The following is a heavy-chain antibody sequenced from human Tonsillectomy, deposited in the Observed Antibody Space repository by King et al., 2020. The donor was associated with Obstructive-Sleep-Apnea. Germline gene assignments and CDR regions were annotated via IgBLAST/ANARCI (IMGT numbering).Heavy chain of an antibody. CDR2: IYYSGST. D-gene: IGHD3-10*01. CDR1: GGSISSGGYY. V-gene: IGHV4-31*03. Sequence: QVQLQESGPGLVKPSQTLSLTCTVSGGSISSGGYYWSWIRQHPGKGLEWIGSIYYSGSTYYNPSLKSRITITLYTSKNQFSLKLSSVTAADTAVYYCARENYYGSGGFDYWGQGTLVTVSS. CDR3: ARENYYGSGGFDY. J-gene: IGHJ4*02.